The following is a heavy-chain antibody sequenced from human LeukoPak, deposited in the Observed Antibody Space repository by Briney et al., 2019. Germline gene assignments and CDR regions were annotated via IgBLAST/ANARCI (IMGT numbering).Heavy chain of an antibody. V-gene: IGHV3-23*01. Sequence: GRSLRLSCATSGFPFSDFSMSWVRQAPGKGLEWISTTNSGGTSTYYAECVKGRFTISRDNSKNTLYLQMNSLRAEDTAVYYCAKDWSLGYGCLDYWGQGILVTVSS. D-gene: IGHD5-12*01. J-gene: IGHJ4*02. CDR3: AKDWSLGYGCLDY. CDR2: TNSGGTST. CDR1: GFPFSDFS.